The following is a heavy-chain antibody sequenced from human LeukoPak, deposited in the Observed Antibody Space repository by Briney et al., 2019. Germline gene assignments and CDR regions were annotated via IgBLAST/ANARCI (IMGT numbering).Heavy chain of an antibody. V-gene: IGHV4-4*07. D-gene: IGHD3-3*01. CDR3: AKNYDFWSGYYDM. J-gene: IGHJ3*02. CDR2: IYTGGNT. Sequence: PSETLSLTCTVSGGSISSYYWNWIRQPAGQGLEWIGRIYTGGNTNYNPSLKSRVTMSIDTSKNQFSLKLRSVTAADTAVYYCAKNYDFWSGYYDMWGQGTMVTVSS. CDR1: GGSISSYY.